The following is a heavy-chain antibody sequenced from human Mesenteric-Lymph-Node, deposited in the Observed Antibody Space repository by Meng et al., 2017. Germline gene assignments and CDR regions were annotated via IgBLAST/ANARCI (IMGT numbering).Heavy chain of an antibody. V-gene: IGHV4-30-4*01. Sequence: QVQLQESGPGLVKPSQTLSLTCTVSGGSISSGDYYWSWIRQPPGKGLELIGHIYYSGSTSYNPSLKSRVTISVDTSKNQFSLKLSSVTAADTAVYYCARVGWRQWSFDLWGRGTLVTVSS. D-gene: IGHD5-18*01. CDR2: IYYSGST. CDR1: GGSISSGDYY. J-gene: IGHJ2*01. CDR3: ARVGWRQWSFDL.